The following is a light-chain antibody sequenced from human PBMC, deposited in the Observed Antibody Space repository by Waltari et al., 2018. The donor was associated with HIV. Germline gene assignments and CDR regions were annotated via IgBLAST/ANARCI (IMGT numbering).Light chain of an antibody. Sequence: EVVLTQSPATLSLSPGERVTLSCRASESVSSYLAWYQQKPGQDPRLLIYDASNRATGIPARFSGSGSGTDFTLTISSLEPEDFAVYYCHHRSNWPLTFGGGTKVEI. CDR2: DAS. J-gene: IGKJ4*01. V-gene: IGKV3-11*01. CDR1: ESVSSY. CDR3: HHRSNWPLT.